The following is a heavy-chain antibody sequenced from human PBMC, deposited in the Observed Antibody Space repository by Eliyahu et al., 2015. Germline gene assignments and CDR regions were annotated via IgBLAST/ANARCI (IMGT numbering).Heavy chain of an antibody. V-gene: IGHV3-33*01. J-gene: IGHJ6*02. CDR1: GSTFXXYG. CDR2: IWYDGSNK. CDR3: ARSRGSTTIPTGYYYGMDV. Sequence: QVQLVESGGGVVQPGRSLRXXCAASGSTFXXYGXPWVRQAPGKGLEWVAVIWYDGSNKYYADSVKGRFTISRDNSKNTLYLQMNSLRAEDTAVYYCARSRGSTTIPTGYYYGMDVWGQGTTVTVSS. D-gene: IGHD2-2*01.